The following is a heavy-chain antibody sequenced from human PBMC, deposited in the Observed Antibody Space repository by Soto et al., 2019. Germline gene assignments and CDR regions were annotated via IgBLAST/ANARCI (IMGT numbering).Heavy chain of an antibody. J-gene: IGHJ6*03. CDR3: AKFGMFKTKRSTRYYIDV. CDR2: ISGSGGGT. CDR1: GFTFSSYA. V-gene: IGHV3-23*01. Sequence: GEALTISCGASGFTFSSYAMSWVRQAPGKGLEWVSSISGSGGGTYYADSVKGRFTFSRDNSKNTLYLQMNSLRAEDTAVYYCAKFGMFKTKRSTRYYIDVWG. D-gene: IGHD3-16*01.